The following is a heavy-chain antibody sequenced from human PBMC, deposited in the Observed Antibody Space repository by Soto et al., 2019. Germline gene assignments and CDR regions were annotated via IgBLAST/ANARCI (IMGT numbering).Heavy chain of an antibody. Sequence: QVQLVESGGGVVQPGRSLRLSCAASGFTFSSYGMHWVRQAPGKGLEWVAVISYDGSNKYYADSVKGRFTISRDNSKNTLYLQMNSLGAEDTAVYYCAKLGTSPGGSVYWGQGTLVTVSS. J-gene: IGHJ4*02. D-gene: IGHD3-16*01. CDR1: GFTFSSYG. CDR2: ISYDGSNK. CDR3: AKLGTSPGGSVY. V-gene: IGHV3-30*18.